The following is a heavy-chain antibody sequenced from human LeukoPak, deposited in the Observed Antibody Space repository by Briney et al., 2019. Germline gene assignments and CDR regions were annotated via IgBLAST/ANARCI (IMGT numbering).Heavy chain of an antibody. J-gene: IGHJ6*03. V-gene: IGHV4-59*12. CDR2: ISYSGST. D-gene: IGHD1-26*01. CDR1: GGSIRSYY. CDR3: ARTLSGSWGYYYYSMDV. Sequence: SETLSLTCTVSGGSIRSYYWSWIRQPPGKGLEWIGYISYSGSTNYNSSLKSRVTISVDTSKNHFSLKLSSVTAADTAVYYCARTLSGSWGYYYYSMDVWGKGTTVTVSS.